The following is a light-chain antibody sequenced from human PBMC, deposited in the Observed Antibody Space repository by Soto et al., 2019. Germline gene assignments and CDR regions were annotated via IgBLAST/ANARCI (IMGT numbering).Light chain of an antibody. V-gene: IGKV3-15*01. CDR2: GAS. CDR1: QGVGSS. CDR3: QQYNNWPPTWT. J-gene: IGKJ1*01. Sequence: ETVMSQSPATVSGSAIERGRACLMAGQGVGSSLAWYQQKPGQAPRVLIYGASTTAPGIPARFSGSGSGTEFTLTISSLQSEDFAVYSCQQYNNWPPTWTFGQGTKVDIK.